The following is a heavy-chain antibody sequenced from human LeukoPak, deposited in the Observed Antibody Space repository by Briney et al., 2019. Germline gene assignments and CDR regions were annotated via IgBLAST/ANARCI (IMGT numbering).Heavy chain of an antibody. CDR3: ARKGSGLRP. CDR2: INHSGST. CDR1: GGSFSGYY. V-gene: IGHV4-34*01. J-gene: IGHJ4*02. D-gene: IGHD6-19*01. Sequence: SETLSLTCAVYGGSFSGYYWSWIRQPPGKGLEWIGEINHSGSTNYNPSLKSRVTISVDTSKDQFSLKLSSVTAADTAVYYCARKGSGLRPWGQGTLVTVSS.